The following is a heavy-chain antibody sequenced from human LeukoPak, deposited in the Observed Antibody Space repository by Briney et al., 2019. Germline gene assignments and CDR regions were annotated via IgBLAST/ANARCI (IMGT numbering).Heavy chain of an antibody. J-gene: IGHJ4*02. CDR2: VAYSGNT. Sequence: PSETLSLTCTVSGGSITSGEHYCSWIRQRPGKGLEWIGYVAYSGNTNYNPSLSSRVTMSVDTSKNQFSLKLSSVTAADTAVYYCARDQYDSNGYFYGNDYWGQGILVVVSS. D-gene: IGHD3-22*01. V-gene: IGHV4-30-4*01. CDR3: ARDQYDSNGYFYGNDY. CDR1: GGSITSGEHY.